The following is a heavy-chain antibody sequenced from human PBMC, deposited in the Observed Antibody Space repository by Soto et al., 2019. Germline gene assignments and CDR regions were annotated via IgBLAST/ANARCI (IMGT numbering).Heavy chain of an antibody. CDR1: GFTFTNYD. V-gene: IGHV3-13*01. CDR3: ARELHGGSYGMDV. J-gene: IGHJ6*02. Sequence: EVQLVESGGGLVQPGGSLRLFSAASGFTFTNYDMHWVRQVTGKGLEWVSGITTAGDTYCPGSVKGRFTISREKAKNSLYLQMNSLSAGDTAVYYCARELHGGSYGMDVWGQGTTVTVSS. CDR2: ITTAGDT.